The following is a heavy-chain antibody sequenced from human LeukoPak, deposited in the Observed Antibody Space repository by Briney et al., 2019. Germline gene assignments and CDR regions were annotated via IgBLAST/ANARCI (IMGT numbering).Heavy chain of an antibody. V-gene: IGHV1-2*02. Sequence: ASVKVSCKASGYTFTGYYMHWVRQAPGQGLEWMGWINPNSGGTNYAQKFQGRVTMTRDTSISTAYMELSRLRSDDTAVYYCARVDARRGYYYYGMDVWGQGTTVTVPS. CDR3: ARVDARRGYYYYGMDV. CDR2: INPNSGGT. CDR1: GYTFTGYY. J-gene: IGHJ6*02. D-gene: IGHD1-14*01.